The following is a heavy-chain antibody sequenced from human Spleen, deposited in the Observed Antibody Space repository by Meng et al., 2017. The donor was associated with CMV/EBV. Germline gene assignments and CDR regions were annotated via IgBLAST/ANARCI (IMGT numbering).Heavy chain of an antibody. J-gene: IGHJ5*02. CDR3: ARDRFPQVEYNWFDP. CDR2: IGAYNGDT. V-gene: IGHV1-18*01. CDR1: GYTFSNYG. D-gene: IGHD2-15*01. Sequence: ASVKVSCKASGYTFSNYGISWVRQAPGQGLEWMGWIGAYNGDTNYAQNLQGRVTLTTDTSTSTVYMEVRSLRSDDTAVYYCARDRFPQVEYNWFDPWGQGTLVTVSS.